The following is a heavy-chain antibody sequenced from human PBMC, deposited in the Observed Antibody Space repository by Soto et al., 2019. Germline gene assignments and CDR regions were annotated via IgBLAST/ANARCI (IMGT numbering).Heavy chain of an antibody. CDR2: IYYDDDK. J-gene: IGHJ4*02. CDR3: AHSRWSYCFDY. Sequence: QITLKESGPTLVKPTQTLTLTCTFSGFSLSTSGLSVGWIRQPPGKALEWLALIYYDDDKRYSPSLKSRLSITQGTSKNQVVLTMTNMDPVDTATYYCAHSRWSYCFDYWGQGTLVTVSS. D-gene: IGHD2-8*01. V-gene: IGHV2-5*02. CDR1: GFSLSTSGLS.